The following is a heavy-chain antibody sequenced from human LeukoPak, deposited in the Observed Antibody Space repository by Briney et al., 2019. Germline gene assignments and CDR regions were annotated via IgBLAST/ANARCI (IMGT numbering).Heavy chain of an antibody. V-gene: IGHV1-69*04. Sequence: GSSVKVSCKASGGTFSSYAISWVRQAPGQGLEWMGRIIPILGIANYAQKFQGRVTITADKSTSTAYMELSSLRSEDTALYYCARGQQSIAVAGTFDYWGQGTLVTVSS. D-gene: IGHD6-19*01. J-gene: IGHJ4*02. CDR2: IIPILGIA. CDR3: ARGQQSIAVAGTFDY. CDR1: GGTFSSYA.